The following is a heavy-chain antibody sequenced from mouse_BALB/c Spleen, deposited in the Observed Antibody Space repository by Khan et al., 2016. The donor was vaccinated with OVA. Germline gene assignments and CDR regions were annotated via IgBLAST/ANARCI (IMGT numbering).Heavy chain of an antibody. J-gene: IGHJ3*01. CDR2: ISSVAYSI. CDR3: ARGGFAY. CDR1: GFTFIDYG. V-gene: IGHV5-15*02. Sequence: EVELVESGGGLVQPGGSRKLSCAASGFTFIDYGMAWVRQTPGKGPEWIAFISSVAYSIYYADTVTGRFTISRENAKTTLYLEMSTLKSDDTAMCSCARGGFAYWGQGTLVTVSA.